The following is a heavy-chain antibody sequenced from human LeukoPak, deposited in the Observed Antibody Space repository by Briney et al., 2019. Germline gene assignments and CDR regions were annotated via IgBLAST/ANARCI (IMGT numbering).Heavy chain of an antibody. D-gene: IGHD2-2*01. CDR2: ISAYNGNT. CDR3: ARDLGVVPAAKGNWYFDL. CDR1: GYTFTSYG. J-gene: IGHJ2*01. Sequence: ASVKVSCKASGYTFTSYGISWVRQAPGQGLEWMGWISAYNGNTNYAQKLQGRVTMTTDTSTSTVYMELSSLRSEDTAVYYCARDLGVVPAAKGNWYFDLWGRGTWSLSPQ. V-gene: IGHV1-18*01.